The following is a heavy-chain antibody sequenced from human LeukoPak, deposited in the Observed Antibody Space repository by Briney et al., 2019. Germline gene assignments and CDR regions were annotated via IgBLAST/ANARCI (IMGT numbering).Heavy chain of an antibody. CDR1: GGSFSGYY. CDR3: VAATIPQA. Sequence: PSETLSLTCAVYGGSFSGYYWSWIRQPPGKGLEWIGEINHSGSTNYNPSLKSRFTISRDNAKNSLYLQMNSLRAEDTAVYYCVAATIPQAWGQGTLVTVSS. D-gene: IGHD5-12*01. V-gene: IGHV4-34*01. J-gene: IGHJ4*02. CDR2: INHSGST.